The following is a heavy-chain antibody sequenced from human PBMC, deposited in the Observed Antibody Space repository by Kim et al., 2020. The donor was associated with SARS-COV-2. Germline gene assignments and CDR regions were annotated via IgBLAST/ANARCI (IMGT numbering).Heavy chain of an antibody. CDR1: GFTFSRYA. J-gene: IGHJ4*01. Sequence: GGSLRLSCAASGFTFSRYAMGWVRQAPGKGLAWVSGISGSGGSTSYADSVKGRFTISRDNSKNTLYLQMKSLIAEDTAIYYCAKLSASSGYYSYFDYWG. CDR2: ISGSGGST. CDR3: AKLSASSGYYSYFDY. D-gene: IGHD3-22*01. V-gene: IGHV3-23*01.